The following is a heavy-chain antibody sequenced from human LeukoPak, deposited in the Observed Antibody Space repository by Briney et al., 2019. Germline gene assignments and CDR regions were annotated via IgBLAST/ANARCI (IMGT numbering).Heavy chain of an antibody. V-gene: IGHV3-13*01. CDR1: GFTFSSYD. CDR3: ARGSWLRDYYYGMDV. Sequence: PGGSLRLSCAASGFTFSSYDMHWVRQATGKGLEWVSAIGTAGDKYYPGSVKGRFTISRENAKNSLYLQMNSLRAGDTAVYYCARGSWLRDYYYGMDVWGQGTTVTVSS. CDR2: IGTAGDK. J-gene: IGHJ6*02. D-gene: IGHD5-24*01.